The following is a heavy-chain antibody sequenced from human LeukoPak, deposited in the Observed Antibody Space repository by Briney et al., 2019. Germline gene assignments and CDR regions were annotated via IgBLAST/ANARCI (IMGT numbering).Heavy chain of an antibody. CDR2: VYYSGST. V-gene: IGHV4-59*01. D-gene: IGHD6-13*01. Sequence: PSETLSLTYTVSGGSISSYYWSWIRQPPGKGLEWIGYVYYSGSTNYNPSLKSRVTISVDTSKNQFSLKLSSVTAADTALYYCARAGIAAAGNRWFDPWGQGTLVTVSS. CDR1: GGSISSYY. CDR3: ARAGIAAAGNRWFDP. J-gene: IGHJ5*02.